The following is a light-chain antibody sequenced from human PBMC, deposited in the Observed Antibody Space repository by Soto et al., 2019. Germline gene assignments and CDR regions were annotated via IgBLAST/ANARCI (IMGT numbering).Light chain of an antibody. CDR3: QQYNNWPM. CDR2: GAS. J-gene: IGKJ1*01. V-gene: IGKV3-15*01. CDR1: QRVSSN. Sequence: EIVMTQSPATLSVSPGERATLSCRASQRVSSNLAWYQQKPGQAPRLLIYGASTRATGIPARFSGSGSGTEFTLTISSLQSEDFAVYYCQQYNNWPMFGQGTKVDI.